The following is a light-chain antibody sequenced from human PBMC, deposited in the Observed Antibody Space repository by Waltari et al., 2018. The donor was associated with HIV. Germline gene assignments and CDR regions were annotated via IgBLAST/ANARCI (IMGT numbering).Light chain of an antibody. CDR1: SSNIGSNT. CDR3: AAWDDSLNAVV. J-gene: IGLJ2*01. Sequence: QSVLTQPPSASGTPGQRVTISCSGSSSNIGSNTVNWYPQPPGTAPKLLIYSNNQRPSGVPDRFSGSKSGTSASLAISGLQSEDEADYYCAAWDDSLNAVVFGGGTKLTVL. CDR2: SNN. V-gene: IGLV1-44*01.